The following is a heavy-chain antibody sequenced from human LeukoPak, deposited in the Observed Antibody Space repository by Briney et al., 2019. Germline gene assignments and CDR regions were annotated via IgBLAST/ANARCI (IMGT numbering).Heavy chain of an antibody. J-gene: IGHJ4*02. CDR3: ARACWGGTCVPY. CDR2: THYSGST. CDR1: GGSISSYY. V-gene: IGHV4-59*01. D-gene: IGHD3-16*01. Sequence: KPSETLSLTCTVSGGSISSYYWSWIRQPPGKGLEWIGYTHYSGSTSYNPSLKSRVTISVDTSKNQFSLKLTSVTAADTAVYYCARACWGGTCVPYWGQGTLVTVSS.